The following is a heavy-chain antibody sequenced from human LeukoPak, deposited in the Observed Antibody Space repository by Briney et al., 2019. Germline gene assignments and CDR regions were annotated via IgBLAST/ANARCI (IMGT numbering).Heavy chain of an antibody. CDR2: IYHSGST. V-gene: IGHV4-38-2*02. CDR1: GGSISSYY. D-gene: IGHD3-10*01. J-gene: IGHJ3*02. Sequence: SETLSLTCTVSGGSISSYYWSWTRQPPGKGLEWIGSIYHSGSTYYNPSLKSRVTISVDTSKNQFSLKLSSVTAADTAVYYCAREGVDDAFDIWGQGTMVTVSS. CDR3: AREGVDDAFDI.